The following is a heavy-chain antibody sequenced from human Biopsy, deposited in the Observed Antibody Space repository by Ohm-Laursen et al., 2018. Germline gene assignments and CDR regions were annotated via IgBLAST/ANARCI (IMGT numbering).Heavy chain of an antibody. D-gene: IGHD3-22*01. CDR1: GETFNGYY. J-gene: IGHJ6*02. CDR3: VRGVDYYDPYHYYALDV. CDR2: INHSGRT. Sequence: SETLSLTCAVYGETFNGYYWSWIRQTPGKGLEWIGEINHSGRTNYNPSLKSRVTISVDTSKNQLSLKLRSVTAADTAVYYCVRGVDYYDPYHYYALDVWGQGTTVTVSS. V-gene: IGHV4-34*01.